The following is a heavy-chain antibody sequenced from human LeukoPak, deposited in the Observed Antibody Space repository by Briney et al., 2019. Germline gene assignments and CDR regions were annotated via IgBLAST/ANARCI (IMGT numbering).Heavy chain of an antibody. Sequence: GGSLRPSCVASGFTVSSNYMNWVRQAPGKGLEWVSSISRNSRYIYYADSMRGRFTISRDNAKNSLYLQMNSLKPEDTAVYYCARVAEAAAFDSWGQGTLVTVSS. CDR2: ISRNSRYI. CDR1: GFTVSSNY. CDR3: ARVAEAAAFDS. D-gene: IGHD6-13*01. V-gene: IGHV3-21*06. J-gene: IGHJ4*02.